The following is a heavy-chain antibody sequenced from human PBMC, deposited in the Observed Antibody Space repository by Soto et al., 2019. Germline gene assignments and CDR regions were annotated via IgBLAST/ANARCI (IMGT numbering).Heavy chain of an antibody. D-gene: IGHD6-19*01. V-gene: IGHV4-59*01. J-gene: IGHJ4*02. Sequence: KSSETLSLTCTVSGGSISSYYWSWIRQPPGKGLEWIGYIYYSGSTNYNPSLKSRVTISVDTSKNQFSLKLSSVTAADPAVYYCARSSGWYKAIWDYWGQGTLVTVSS. CDR3: ARSSGWYKAIWDY. CDR2: IYYSGST. CDR1: GGSISSYY.